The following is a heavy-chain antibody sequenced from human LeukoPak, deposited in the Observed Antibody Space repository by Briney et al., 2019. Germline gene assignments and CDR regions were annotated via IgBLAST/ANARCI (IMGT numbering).Heavy chain of an antibody. J-gene: IGHJ4*02. D-gene: IGHD3-16*02. CDR2: IKQDESEK. CDR1: GFTFSSYR. Sequence: GGSLRLSCAASGFTFSSYRMSWVRQAPGKGLEWVANIKQDESEKYYVDSVKGRFTISRDNAKNSLYLQMNSLRADDTAVYYCARSGGALDPYVWGSYRQGHYFECWGQGTLVTVSS. CDR3: ARSGGALDPYVWGSYRQGHYFEC. V-gene: IGHV3-7*01.